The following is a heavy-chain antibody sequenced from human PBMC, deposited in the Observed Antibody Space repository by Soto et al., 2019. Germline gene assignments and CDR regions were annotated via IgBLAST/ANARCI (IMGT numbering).Heavy chain of an antibody. CDR1: GFTFSSYA. CDR2: ISGSGGST. Sequence: GGSVRLSCAASGFTFSSYAMSWVRQAPGKGLEWVSAISGSGGSTYYADSVKGRFTISRDNSKNTLYLQMNSLRVEDTAVYYCAKGGKKWWSVYYGGGDFDYWGQGTLVTVSS. V-gene: IGHV3-23*01. D-gene: IGHD3-3*01. CDR3: AKGGKKWWSVYYGGGDFDY. J-gene: IGHJ4*02.